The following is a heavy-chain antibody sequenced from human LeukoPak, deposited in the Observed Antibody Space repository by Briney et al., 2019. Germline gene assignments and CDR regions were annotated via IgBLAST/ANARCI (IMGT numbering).Heavy chain of an antibody. D-gene: IGHD2-15*01. CDR3: ARGVARHRYFDL. J-gene: IGHJ2*01. Sequence: SETLSLTCAVYGGSFSGYYWSWIRQPPGKGPEWIGEINHRGSTNYNPSLKSRVTISVDTSKNQFSLKLSSVTAADTAVYYCARGVARHRYFDLWGRDTLVTVSS. CDR1: GGSFSGYY. V-gene: IGHV4-34*01. CDR2: INHRGST.